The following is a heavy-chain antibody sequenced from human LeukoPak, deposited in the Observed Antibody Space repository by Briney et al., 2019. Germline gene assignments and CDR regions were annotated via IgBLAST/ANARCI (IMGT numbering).Heavy chain of an antibody. D-gene: IGHD3-3*01. CDR1: DDSITIYY. V-gene: IGHV4-59*01. CDR3: VRSDDFWSGYYGY. CDR2: IFYSGST. Sequence: KPSETLSLTCTVSDDSITIYYWSWIRQPPGKGLEWIGYIFYSGSTNYNPSLKSRVTISVDTSKNQFSLKLSSVTAADTAVYYCVRSDDFWSGYYGYWGQGTLVTVSS. J-gene: IGHJ4*02.